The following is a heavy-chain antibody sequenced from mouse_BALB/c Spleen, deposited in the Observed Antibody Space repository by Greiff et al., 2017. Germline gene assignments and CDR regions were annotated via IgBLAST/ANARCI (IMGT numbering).Heavy chain of an antibody. CDR1: GFTFSDYY. D-gene: IGHD2-13*01. J-gene: IGHJ3*01. V-gene: IGHV5-4*02. CDR3: ARDTTMMTLAY. CDR2: ISDGGSYT. Sequence: EVKVVESGGGLVKPGGSLKLSCAASGFTFSDYYMYWVRQTPEKRLEWVATISDGGSYTYYPDSVKGRFTISRDNAKNNLYLQMSSLKSEDTAMYYCARDTTMMTLAYGGQGTLVTVSA.